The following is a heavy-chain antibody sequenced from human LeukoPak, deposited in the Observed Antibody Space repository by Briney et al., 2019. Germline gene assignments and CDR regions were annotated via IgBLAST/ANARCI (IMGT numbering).Heavy chain of an antibody. CDR3: ARGYSSSLYYYYGMDV. CDR2: ISSSGSTI. J-gene: IGHJ6*04. Sequence: GGSLRLSCAASGFTFSSYEMNWVRQAPGNGLEWVSYISSSGSTIYYADSVKGRFTISRDNAKNSLYLQMNSLRAEDTAVYYCARGYSSSLYYYYGMDVWGKGTTVTVSS. V-gene: IGHV3-48*03. D-gene: IGHD6-13*01. CDR1: GFTFSSYE.